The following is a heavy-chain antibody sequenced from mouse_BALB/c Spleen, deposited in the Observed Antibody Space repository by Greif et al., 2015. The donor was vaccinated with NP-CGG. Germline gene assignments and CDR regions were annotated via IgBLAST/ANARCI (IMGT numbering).Heavy chain of an antibody. J-gene: IGHJ4*01. CDR1: GCTFTSYR. V-gene: IGHV1-69*02. CDR2: IYPSDSYT. Sequence: QVQLQQSGAELVRPGASVKLSCKASGCTFTSYRINWVKQRPGQGLEWIGSIYPSDSYTNYNQKFKDKATLTVDKSSSTAYMQLSSPTSEDSAVYYCTTLYYVNYVYYAMDYWGQRTSVTVSS. CDR3: TTLYYVNYVYYAMDY. D-gene: IGHD2-1*01.